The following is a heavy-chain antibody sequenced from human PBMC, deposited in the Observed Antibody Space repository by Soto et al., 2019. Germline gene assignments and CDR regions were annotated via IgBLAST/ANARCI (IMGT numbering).Heavy chain of an antibody. V-gene: IGHV4-34*01. D-gene: IGHD3-22*01. CDR1: AWSFSGYY. J-gene: IGHJ4*01. CDR3: ARSSGYYY. CDR2: VSHLGST. Sequence: SETIFRTCDLHAWSFSGYYWPWVRQSPGKGLEWIGEVSHLGSTKYNPSLKSRVSILVDTSQRQFSLRLSSVTAADTALYFCARSSGYYYWV.